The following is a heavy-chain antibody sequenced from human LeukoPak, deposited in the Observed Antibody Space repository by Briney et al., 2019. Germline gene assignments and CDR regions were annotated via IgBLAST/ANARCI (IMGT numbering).Heavy chain of an antibody. V-gene: IGHV1-69*13. CDR1: GGTFSSYA. Sequence: ASVKVSCKASGGTFSSYAISWVRQAPGQGFEWMGGIIPIFGTANYAQKFRGRVTITADESTSTAYMELSSLRSEDTAVYYCASDGYNGIASAFDIWGQGTMDTVSS. D-gene: IGHD5-24*01. CDR3: ASDGYNGIASAFDI. J-gene: IGHJ3*02. CDR2: IIPIFGTA.